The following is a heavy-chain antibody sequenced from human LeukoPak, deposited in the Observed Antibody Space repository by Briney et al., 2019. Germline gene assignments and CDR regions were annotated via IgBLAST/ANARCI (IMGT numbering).Heavy chain of an antibody. CDR1: GSTVSSNS. Sequence: GGSLRLSCAASGSTVSSNSMSWVRQAPGKGLEWVSGFSGSGGSTYYADSVKGRITISRDSSKNTLYLQMNSLRAEDTAVYYCAKYGDILTGYPYYFDYWGQGTLVTVSS. CDR2: FSGSGGST. D-gene: IGHD3-9*01. CDR3: AKYGDILTGYPYYFDY. V-gene: IGHV3-23*01. J-gene: IGHJ4*02.